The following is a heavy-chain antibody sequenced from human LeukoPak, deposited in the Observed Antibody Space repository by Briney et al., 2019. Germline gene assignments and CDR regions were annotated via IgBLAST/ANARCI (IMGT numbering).Heavy chain of an antibody. J-gene: IGHJ6*03. CDR1: GGSISSYY. D-gene: IGHD6-6*01. CDR2: IYTSGST. Sequence: SETLSLTCTVSGGSISSYYWSWIRQPAGKGLEWIGRIYTSGSTNYNPSLKSRVTMSVDTSKNQFSLKLSSVTAADTAVYYCARAVASSIAAPNYYYYYMDVWGKGTTVTVSS. CDR3: ARAVASSIAAPNYYYYYMDV. V-gene: IGHV4-4*07.